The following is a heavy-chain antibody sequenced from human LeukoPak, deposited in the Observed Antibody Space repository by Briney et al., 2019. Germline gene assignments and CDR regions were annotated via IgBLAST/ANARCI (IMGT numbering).Heavy chain of an antibody. Sequence: ASVNVSCTASGYTFTNYGINWVRQAPGQGLEWMGIINPSGGSTSYAQKFQGRVTMTRDTSTSTVYMELSSLRSEDTAVYYCARDLIRDPRFDPWGQGTLVTVSS. CDR3: ARDLIRDPRFDP. CDR1: GYTFTNYG. V-gene: IGHV1-46*01. J-gene: IGHJ5*02. D-gene: IGHD3-10*01. CDR2: INPSGGST.